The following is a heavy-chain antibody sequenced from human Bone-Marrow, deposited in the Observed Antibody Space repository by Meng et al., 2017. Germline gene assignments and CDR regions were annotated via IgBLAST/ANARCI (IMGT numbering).Heavy chain of an antibody. CDR3: TTDGVLLWFGVLIPYYGMDV. CDR1: GFTFSNAW. Sequence: GESLKISCAASGFTFSNAWMSWVRQAPGKGLEWVGRIKSKTDGGTTDYAAPVKGRFTISRDDSKNTLYLQMNSLKTEDTAVYCCTTDGVLLWFGVLIPYYGMDVWGQGTTVTVSS. J-gene: IGHJ6*02. CDR2: IKSKTDGGTT. D-gene: IGHD3-10*01. V-gene: IGHV3-15*01.